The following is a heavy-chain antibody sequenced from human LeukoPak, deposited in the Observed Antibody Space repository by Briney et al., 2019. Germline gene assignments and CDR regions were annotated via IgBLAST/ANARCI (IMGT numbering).Heavy chain of an antibody. D-gene: IGHD2-21*02. CDR1: GFTFSNYW. CDR2: IKSDGSST. CDR3: SRDSLSSCGGDCYSGLDV. V-gene: IGHV3-74*01. J-gene: IGHJ6*02. Sequence: GRSLRPSCAASGFTFSNYWMHWVRQAPGEALMWVSRIKSDGSSTTYADSVKGRSTISRDNAKNTLYLQMNSLRAEDTAVYYCSRDSLSSCGGDCYSGLDVWGQGTTVTVSS.